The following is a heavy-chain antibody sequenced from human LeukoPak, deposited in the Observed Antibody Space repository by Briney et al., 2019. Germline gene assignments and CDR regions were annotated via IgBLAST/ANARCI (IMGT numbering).Heavy chain of an antibody. V-gene: IGHV1-2*02. J-gene: IGHJ4*02. CDR3: ASYPRYSSSPPFDY. CDR2: INPNTGDT. D-gene: IGHD5-18*01. Sequence: GASVKVSCKASGYTFTAYHMHWVRQAPGQGLEWMGWINPNTGDTNYAEKFQGRVTMTRDTTISTAYMELSRLTSDDTAVYYCASYPRYSSSPPFDYWGQRTLVTASS. CDR1: GYTFTAYH.